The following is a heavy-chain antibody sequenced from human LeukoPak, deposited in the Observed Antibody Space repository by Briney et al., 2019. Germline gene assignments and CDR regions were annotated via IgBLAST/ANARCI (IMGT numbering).Heavy chain of an antibody. CDR1: GGSFSGYY. J-gene: IGHJ6*03. CDR2: INHSGST. CDR3: ARTYSSSLRYYMDV. V-gene: IGHV4-34*01. D-gene: IGHD6-6*01. Sequence: SETLSLTXAVYGGSFSGYYWSWIRQPPGKGLEWIGEINHSGSTNYNPSLKSRVTISVDTSKNQFSLKLSSVTAADTAVYYCARTYSSSLRYYMDVWGKGTTVTVSS.